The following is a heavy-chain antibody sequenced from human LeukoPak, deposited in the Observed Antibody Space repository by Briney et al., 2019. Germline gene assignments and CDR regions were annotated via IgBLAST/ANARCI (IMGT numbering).Heavy chain of an antibody. CDR1: GGSISTYY. CDR3: ARGVNWIDP. V-gene: IGHV4-59*01. J-gene: IGHJ5*02. Sequence: SETLSLTCTVSGGSISTYYWYWIRQPPGKGLEWIGCIYYSGRTNYNPSLKSRVTISIDTSKNQFSLKLSSVTAADTAVYYCARGVNWIDPWGQGTLVTVSS. D-gene: IGHD6-13*01. CDR2: IYYSGRT.